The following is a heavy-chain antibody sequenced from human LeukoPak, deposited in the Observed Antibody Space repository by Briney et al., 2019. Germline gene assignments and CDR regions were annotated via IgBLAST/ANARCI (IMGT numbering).Heavy chain of an antibody. J-gene: IGHJ6*02. CDR2: INSDGSST. CDR3: ARELGSDYYYYGMDV. D-gene: IGHD3-16*01. CDR1: GFTFSSYW. Sequence: GGSLRLSCAASGFTFSSYWMHWVRQAPGKGLVWVSRINSDGSSTSYADSVKGRFTISRDNAKNTLYLQMNSLRAEDTAVYYCARELGSDYYYYGMDVWGQGTTVTVSS. V-gene: IGHV3-74*01.